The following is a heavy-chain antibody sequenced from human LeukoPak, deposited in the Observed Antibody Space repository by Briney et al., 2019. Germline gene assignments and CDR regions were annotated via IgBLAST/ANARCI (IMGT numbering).Heavy chain of an antibody. V-gene: IGHV3-9*01. D-gene: IGHD2-21*01. CDR1: GFTVSSNY. Sequence: GGSLRLSCAASGFTVSSNYMSWVRQAPGKGLEWVSGISWSSNGIVYADSVKGRFTISRDNVKNSLYPEMNSLIPEDTALYYCVRDKEVKGGDYYYGLDVWGQGTTVTVSS. CDR2: ISWSSNGI. CDR3: VRDKEVKGGDYYYGLDV. J-gene: IGHJ6*02.